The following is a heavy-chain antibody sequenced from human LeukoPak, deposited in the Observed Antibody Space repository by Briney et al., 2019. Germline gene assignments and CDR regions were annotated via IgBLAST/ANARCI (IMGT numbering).Heavy chain of an antibody. CDR1: GGSFSGYY. J-gene: IGHJ4*02. V-gene: IGHV4-34*01. D-gene: IGHD3-10*01. Sequence: PSETLSLTCAVYGGSFSGYYWSWIRLPPGRGLEWIGEINHSGSTNYNPSLKSRVTISVDTSKNQFSLKLSSVTAADTAVYYCARGPHYYGSGSYNYWGQGTLVTVSS. CDR3: ARGPHYYGSGSYNY. CDR2: INHSGST.